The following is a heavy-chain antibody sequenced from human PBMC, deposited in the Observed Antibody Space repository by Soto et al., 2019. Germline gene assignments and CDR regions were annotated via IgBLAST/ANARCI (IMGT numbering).Heavy chain of an antibody. D-gene: IGHD6-6*01. CDR3: ASSIAARHFYYYGMDV. CDR1: GGSVSSDTYY. CDR2: IYNRGST. V-gene: IGHV4-61*01. Sequence: SETLSLTCTVSGGSVSSDTYYWSWVRQPPGKGLEWIGYIYNRGSTNYNPSLKSRVTISLDTSKNQFSLRLTSVTAADSAVYYCASSIAARHFYYYGMDVWGQGTTVTVSS. J-gene: IGHJ6*02.